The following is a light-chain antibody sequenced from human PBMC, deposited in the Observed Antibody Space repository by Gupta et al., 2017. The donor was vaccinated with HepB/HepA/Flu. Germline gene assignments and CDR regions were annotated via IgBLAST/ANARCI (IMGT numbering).Light chain of an antibody. Sequence: DIQMTQSPSSLSASVGDRVTITCRASQSISSYLNWYQQKPGKAPKLLIYAASSLQSGVPSRFSGSGSGTDFTLTISRLQPEDFATYYCQQSYSTPIFGHGTKVDIK. CDR1: QSISSY. CDR2: AAS. V-gene: IGKV1-39*01. CDR3: QQSYSTPI. J-gene: IGKJ3*01.